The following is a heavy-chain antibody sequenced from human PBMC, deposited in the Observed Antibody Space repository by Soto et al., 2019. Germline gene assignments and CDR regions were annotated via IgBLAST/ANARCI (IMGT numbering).Heavy chain of an antibody. CDR3: ARDLWGYCGTDCYPLDV. V-gene: IGHV4-59*01. CDR2: MYNTGST. D-gene: IGHD2-21*02. CDR1: GGSISGYY. J-gene: IGHJ6*02. Sequence: SETLSLTCTVSGGSISGYYWSWIRQPPGKGLEWIGYMYNTGSTVYNPSFKSRVTISVDTSKNQFSLKLNSVTAADTAVYYCARDLWGYCGTDCYPLDVWGQGTKVTSP.